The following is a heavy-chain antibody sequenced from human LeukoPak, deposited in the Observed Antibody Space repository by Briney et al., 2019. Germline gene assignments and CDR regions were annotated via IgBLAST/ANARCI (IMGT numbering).Heavy chain of an antibody. Sequence: PGGSLRLSCAASGFTFSSYAMSWVRQAPGKGLEWVSAICGSGGSTYYADSVKGRFTISRDNSKNTLYLQMNSLRAEDTAVYYCATEDETYYDFWSGPTNTAFDYWGQGTLVTVSS. CDR1: GFTFSSYA. V-gene: IGHV3-23*01. D-gene: IGHD3-3*01. J-gene: IGHJ4*02. CDR3: ATEDETYYDFWSGPTNTAFDY. CDR2: ICGSGGST.